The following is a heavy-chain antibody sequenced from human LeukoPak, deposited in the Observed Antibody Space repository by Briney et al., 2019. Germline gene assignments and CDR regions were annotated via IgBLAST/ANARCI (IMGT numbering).Heavy chain of an antibody. V-gene: IGHV3-23*01. Sequence: GGSLRLSCAASGFIFSSYAMSWVRQPPGKGLEWVSAISGIGDRTYYADSVKGRFTISRDDAKNTLYLQMDRLRAEDTAVYYCARELGGDRDYWGQGTLVIVSS. CDR1: GFIFSSYA. CDR2: ISGIGDRT. J-gene: IGHJ4*02. D-gene: IGHD2-21*02. CDR3: ARELGGDRDY.